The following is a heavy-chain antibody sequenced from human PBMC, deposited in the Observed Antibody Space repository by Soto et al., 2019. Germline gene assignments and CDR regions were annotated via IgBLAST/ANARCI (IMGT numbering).Heavy chain of an antibody. J-gene: IGHJ4*02. CDR1: GYTFTSYQ. CDR2: INPSGART. CDR3: ARPKDYDDCLDL. Sequence: GASVKVSCKASGYTFTSYQMHWVRQAPGQGLEWMGVINPSGARTNNAQKFQGRVTMTRDTSTSTVYMELSSLRSEDTAVYYCARPKDYDDCLDLWGQGTLVTVSS. V-gene: IGHV1-46*01. D-gene: IGHD3-22*01.